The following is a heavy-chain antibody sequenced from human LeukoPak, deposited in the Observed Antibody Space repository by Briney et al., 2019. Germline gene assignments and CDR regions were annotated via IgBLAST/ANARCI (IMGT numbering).Heavy chain of an antibody. Sequence: GGSLRLSCAASGFSFSSYWMSWVRQAPGKGLEWVANIKEDGSEKTYVDSVKGRFTISRDNAKNSLYLQMNSLRVEDTAVYYCTRVYKTYYFDSSGYYIDAFGIWGQGTMITVSS. D-gene: IGHD3-22*01. J-gene: IGHJ3*02. CDR1: GFSFSSYW. CDR3: TRVYKTYYFDSSGYYIDAFGI. V-gene: IGHV3-7*01. CDR2: IKEDGSEK.